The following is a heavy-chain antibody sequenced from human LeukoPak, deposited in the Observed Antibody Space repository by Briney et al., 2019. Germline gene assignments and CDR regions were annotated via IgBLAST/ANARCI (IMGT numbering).Heavy chain of an antibody. J-gene: IGHJ4*02. CDR1: GFTFSSYA. CDR2: ISYDGSNK. Sequence: PGGSLRLSCAASGFTFSSYAMHWVRQAPGKGLEWVAVISYDGSNKYYADSVKGQFTISRDNSKNTLYLQMNSLRAEDTAVYYCARDALITMIVVGPIDYWGQGTLVTVSS. CDR3: ARDALITMIVVGPIDY. V-gene: IGHV3-30-3*01. D-gene: IGHD3-22*01.